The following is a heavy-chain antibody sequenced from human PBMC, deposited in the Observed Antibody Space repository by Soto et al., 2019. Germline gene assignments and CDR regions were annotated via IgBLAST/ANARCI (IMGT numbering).Heavy chain of an antibody. CDR1: GYSFTNYW. D-gene: IGHD1-26*01. V-gene: IGHV5-51*01. Sequence: GASLKISCKSSGYSFTNYWIGWVRQMPGKGLEWMGIIYPGDSDTRYSPSFQGQVTISVDKSISTAYLQWSNLKASDTAMYYCARVGAESGTWVYYYYYGMDVWGQGTTVTVSS. J-gene: IGHJ6*02. CDR2: IYPGDSDT. CDR3: ARVGAESGTWVYYYYYGMDV.